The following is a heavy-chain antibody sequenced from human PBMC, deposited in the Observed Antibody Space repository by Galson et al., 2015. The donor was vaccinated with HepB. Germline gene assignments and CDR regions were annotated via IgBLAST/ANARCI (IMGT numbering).Heavy chain of an antibody. J-gene: IGHJ4*02. V-gene: IGHV2-5*02. D-gene: IGHD3-10*01. Sequence: PALVKPTQTLTLTCTFSGFSLSTSGVGVGWIRQPPGKALEWLALIYWDDDKRYSPSLKSRLTITKDTSKNQVVLTMTNMDPVDTATYYCAHSIGRFGELLYKTQDFDYWGQGTLVTVSS. CDR3: AHSIGRFGELLYKTQDFDY. CDR2: IYWDDDK. CDR1: GFSLSTSGVG.